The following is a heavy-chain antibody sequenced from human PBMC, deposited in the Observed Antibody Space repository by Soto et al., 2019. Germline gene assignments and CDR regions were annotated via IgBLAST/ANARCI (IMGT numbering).Heavy chain of an antibody. Sequence: GGSLRLSCLASRFTFSSYAMHWVRQAPGKGLEYVSSISSNGDSTYYADSVKGRFTISRDNSKNTMYLQMSSLRAEDTAVYYCVKYYYDSSGYYGLNAFDIWGQGTMVTVSS. J-gene: IGHJ3*02. CDR3: VKYYYDSSGYYGLNAFDI. V-gene: IGHV3-64D*06. D-gene: IGHD3-22*01. CDR2: ISSNGDST. CDR1: RFTFSSYA.